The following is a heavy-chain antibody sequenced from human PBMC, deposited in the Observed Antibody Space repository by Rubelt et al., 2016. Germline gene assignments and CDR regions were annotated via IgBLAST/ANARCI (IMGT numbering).Heavy chain of an antibody. Sequence: VVRPGGSLRLSCAASGFNFDDYGMSWVRQVPGKGLEWVSGINWIGGSTGYADSVKGRFSISRDNAKNSLYLQMNSLRAEDTALYYCAKDRGYCSSTSCYFYYGMDVRGQGTTVTVSS. CDR1: GFNFDDYG. D-gene: IGHD2-2*01. CDR3: AKDRGYCSSTSCYFYYGMDV. J-gene: IGHJ6*02. CDR2: INWIGGST. V-gene: IGHV3-20*04.